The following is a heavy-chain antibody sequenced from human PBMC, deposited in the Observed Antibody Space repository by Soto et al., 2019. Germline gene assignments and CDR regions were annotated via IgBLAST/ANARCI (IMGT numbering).Heavy chain of an antibody. CDR3: AINCLMAAAAIFGSDP. Sequence: QVQLQESGPGLVKPSETLSLTCTVSGGSISSYYWSWIRQPPGKGLEWIGYIYYSGSTNYNPSPRTRFTFPGEASKNQGSLIVSLGPAADTPSYYGAINCLMAAAAIFGSDPRGEVAMGAVS. J-gene: IGHJ5*02. V-gene: IGHV4-59*01. CDR2: IYYSGST. D-gene: IGHD3-3*01. CDR1: GGSISSYY.